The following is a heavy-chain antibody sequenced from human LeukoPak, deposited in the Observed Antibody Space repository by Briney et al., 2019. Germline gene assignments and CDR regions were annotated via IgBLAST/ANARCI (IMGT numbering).Heavy chain of an antibody. CDR2: IYHSGSS. V-gene: IGHV4/OR15-8*01. D-gene: IGHD3-22*01. J-gene: IGHJ4*02. Sequence: PSETLSLTCVVSGGSISSSNWWSWVRQPPGKRLEWIGEIYHSGSSNYNPSLKSRVTISVDKSKNQFSLRLSSVTAADTAVYYCARGFRITMIVVVISDRGFDYWGQGTLVTVSS. CDR1: GGSISSSNW. CDR3: ARGFRITMIVVVISDRGFDY.